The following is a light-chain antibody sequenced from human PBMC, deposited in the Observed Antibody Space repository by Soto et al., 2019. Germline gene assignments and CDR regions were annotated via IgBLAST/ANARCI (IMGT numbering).Light chain of an antibody. CDR1: QSVSSN. CDR3: QQYDTWLVWT. Sequence: IVLTQSPATLSVSPGDTATLSCRANQSVSSNLAWYQQKPGQAPRLLIYGASTRATAIPARFSGSGSGTEFTLNITSLQSEDIAVYYCQQYDTWLVWTFGQGTKVE. CDR2: GAS. J-gene: IGKJ1*01. V-gene: IGKV3-15*01.